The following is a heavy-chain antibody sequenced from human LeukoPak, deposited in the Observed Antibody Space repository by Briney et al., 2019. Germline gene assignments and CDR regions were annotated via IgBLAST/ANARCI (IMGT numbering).Heavy chain of an antibody. CDR2: ISYDGSNK. CDR1: GFTFSSYA. D-gene: IGHD3-3*01. Sequence: PGGSLRLSCAASGFTFSSYAMHWVRQAPGKGLEWVAVISYDGSNKYYADSVKGRFTISRDNSKNTLYLQMNSLRAEDTAVYYCARATTLDYDFWSGKVDYYYYGMDVWGQGTTVTVSS. V-gene: IGHV3-30-3*01. J-gene: IGHJ6*02. CDR3: ARATTLDYDFWSGKVDYYYYGMDV.